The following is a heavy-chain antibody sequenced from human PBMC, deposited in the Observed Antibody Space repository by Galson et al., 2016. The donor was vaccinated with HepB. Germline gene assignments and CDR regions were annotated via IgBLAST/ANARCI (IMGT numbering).Heavy chain of an antibody. CDR2: IYPGDSDT. CDR1: GYSFSKNW. D-gene: IGHD3-16*01. CDR3: ARPYGVYSGDAFDI. V-gene: IGHV5-51*01. Sequence: QSGAEVKKPGESLKISSKGSGYSFSKNWIGWVRKMPGKGLEWMGVIYPGDSDTRYSPSFQGQVTFSVDKSISTAYLHWSRLKASDSGMYCCARPYGVYSGDAFDIWGQGTMVTISS. J-gene: IGHJ3*02.